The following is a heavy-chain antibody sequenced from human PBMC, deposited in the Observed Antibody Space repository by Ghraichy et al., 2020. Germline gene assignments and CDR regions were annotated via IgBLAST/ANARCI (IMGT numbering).Heavy chain of an antibody. V-gene: IGHV4-34*01. CDR1: GGSFSGYY. CDR3: ARRRPRYSNYVYFDY. CDR2: INHSGST. D-gene: IGHD4-11*01. J-gene: IGHJ4*02. Sequence: SCAVYGGSFSGYYWSWIRQPPGKGLEWIGEINHSGSTNYNPSLKSRVTISVDTSKNQFSQKLSSVTAADTAVYYCARRRPRYSNYVYFDYWGQGTLVTVSS.